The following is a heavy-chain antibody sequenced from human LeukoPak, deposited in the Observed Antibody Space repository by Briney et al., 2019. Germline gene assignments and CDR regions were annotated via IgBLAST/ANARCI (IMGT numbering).Heavy chain of an antibody. CDR3: ARHSDYVWGTYRPEAGYFDY. J-gene: IGHJ4*02. CDR2: MNPNSGNT. CDR1: GYTFTSYD. V-gene: IGHV1-8*03. D-gene: IGHD3-16*02. Sequence: ASVKVSCKASGYTFTSYDINWVRQATGQGLEWMGWMNPNSGNTGYAQKFQGRVTITRNTSISTAYMELSSLRSEDTAVYYCARHSDYVWGTYRPEAGYFDYWGQGTLVTVSS.